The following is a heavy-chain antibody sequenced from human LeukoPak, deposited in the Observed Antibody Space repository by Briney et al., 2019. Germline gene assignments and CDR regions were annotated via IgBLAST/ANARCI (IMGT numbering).Heavy chain of an antibody. Sequence: GGSLRLSCAASGFTFSNYWMSWVRQAPGKGLEWVANIKEDGNNKYYVASVKGRFTIYRDNAKTSLFLQMTSLRVEDTAVYYCAKDLTGTYGFDFWGQGIMVTVSS. CDR2: IKEDGNNK. V-gene: IGHV3-7*01. CDR3: AKDLTGTYGFDF. D-gene: IGHD7-27*01. J-gene: IGHJ3*01. CDR1: GFTFSNYW.